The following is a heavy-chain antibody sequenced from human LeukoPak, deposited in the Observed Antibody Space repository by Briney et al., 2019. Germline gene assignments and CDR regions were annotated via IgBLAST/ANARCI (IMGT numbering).Heavy chain of an antibody. CDR2: IYYSGST. Sequence: SETLSLTCTVSGGSISSSSYYWGWIRQPPGKGLEWIGSIYYSGSTYYNPSLKSRVTISVDTSKNQFSLKLSSVTAADTAVYYCATADRGYCSGGSCYAWGQGTLVTVSS. CDR3: ATADRGYCSGGSCYA. D-gene: IGHD2-15*01. J-gene: IGHJ5*02. CDR1: GGSISSSSYY. V-gene: IGHV4-39*07.